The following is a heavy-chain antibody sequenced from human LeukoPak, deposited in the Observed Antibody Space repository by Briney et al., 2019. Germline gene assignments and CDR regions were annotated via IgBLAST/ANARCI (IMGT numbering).Heavy chain of an antibody. Sequence: PGGSLRLSCAASGFTFSSYAMSWVRQAPGKGLEWVSAISGSGGSTYYADSVKGRFTISRDNAKNSLYLQMNSLRAEDTALYHCARAVSPYGYYYYYGMDVWGQGTTVTVSS. V-gene: IGHV3-23*01. D-gene: IGHD3-10*01. J-gene: IGHJ6*02. CDR2: ISGSGGST. CDR1: GFTFSSYA. CDR3: ARAVSPYGYYYYYGMDV.